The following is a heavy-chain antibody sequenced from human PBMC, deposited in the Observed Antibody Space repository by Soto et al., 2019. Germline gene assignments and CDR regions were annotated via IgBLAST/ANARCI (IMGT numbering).Heavy chain of an antibody. D-gene: IGHD3-16*02. CDR3: SRDDSHYDYVWGSYRYIPYFDY. Sequence: GGSLRLSCTASGFTFGDYAMSWFRQAPGKGLEWVSFIRSKVYGGTTEYAASVKGRFTISRDDSKSIAYLQLNSLKIEDTALYYCSRDDSHYDYVWGSYRYIPYFDYWGQGTLVTVSS. CDR1: GFTFGDYA. J-gene: IGHJ4*02. V-gene: IGHV3-49*03. CDR2: IRSKVYGGTT.